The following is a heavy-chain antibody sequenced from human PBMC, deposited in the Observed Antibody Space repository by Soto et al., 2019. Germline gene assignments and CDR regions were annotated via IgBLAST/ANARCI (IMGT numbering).Heavy chain of an antibody. CDR2: IYPGDSDT. Sequence: PXESLKISCKGSGDSFTSYWLVWVRQMPGKGLEWMGIIYPGDSDTRYSPSFQGQVTISADKSISTAYLQWSSLKASDTAMYYCARGGHSSSSVYGMDVWGQGTTVTVSS. D-gene: IGHD6-6*01. CDR3: ARGGHSSSSVYGMDV. V-gene: IGHV5-51*01. J-gene: IGHJ6*02. CDR1: GDSFTSYW.